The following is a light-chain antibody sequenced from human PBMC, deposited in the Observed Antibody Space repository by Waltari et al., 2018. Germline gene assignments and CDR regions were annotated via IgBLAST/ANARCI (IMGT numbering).Light chain of an antibody. V-gene: IGLV2-14*03. CDR1: RSHFCLLDY. Sequence: SALPQPASVSGSPGKSITLPCTWTRSHFCLLDYVSWYPPRPGKVPRLIIYDVVKRPSGVSNRFSGSMSGYTATLTISGLQAEDEADYYCCSYTSSDTYVFGSGTTVTVL. CDR3: CSYTSSDTYV. CDR2: DVV. J-gene: IGLJ1*01.